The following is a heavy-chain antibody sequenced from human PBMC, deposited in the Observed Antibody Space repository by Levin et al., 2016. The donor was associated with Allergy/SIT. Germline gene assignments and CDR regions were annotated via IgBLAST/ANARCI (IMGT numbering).Heavy chain of an antibody. V-gene: IGHV4-31*03. D-gene: IGHD4-17*01. CDR1: GGSISSGGYY. CDR2: IYYSGST. Sequence: LRLSCTVSGGSISSGGYYWSWIRQHPGKGLEWIGYIYYSGSTYYNPSLKSRVTISVDTSKNQFSLKLSSVTAADTAVYYCAREIYGDYGARAFDIWGQGTMVTVSS. J-gene: IGHJ3*02. CDR3: AREIYGDYGARAFDI.